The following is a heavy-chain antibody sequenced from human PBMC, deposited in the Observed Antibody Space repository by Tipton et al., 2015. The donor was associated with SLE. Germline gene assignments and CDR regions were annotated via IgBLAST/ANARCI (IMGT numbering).Heavy chain of an antibody. J-gene: IGHJ4*02. CDR2: IYYSGST. CDR1: GGSISSYY. D-gene: IGHD3-10*01. Sequence: TLSLTCTVSGGSISSYYWSWIRQPPGKGLEWIGYIYYSGSTHYNPSLKSRVTISVDTSKNQFSLKLSSVTAADTAVYYCARFDSVATAHLDSWGQGILVTVSS. CDR3: ARFDSVATAHLDS. V-gene: IGHV4-59*01.